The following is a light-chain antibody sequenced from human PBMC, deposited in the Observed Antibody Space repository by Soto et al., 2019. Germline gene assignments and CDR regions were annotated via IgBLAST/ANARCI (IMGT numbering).Light chain of an antibody. CDR1: NSDVGAYNS. Sequence: QSVLTQPASVSGSLGHSITISCTGTNSDVGAYNSVSWYQKHPGKAPKLIIYDFSNRPSGVSNRFSGSKSGNTASLTISALQGEDAADYYCSSYTRSTTPYVFGMVNKVTVL. CDR2: DFS. V-gene: IGLV2-14*01. J-gene: IGLJ1*01. CDR3: SSYTRSTTPYV.